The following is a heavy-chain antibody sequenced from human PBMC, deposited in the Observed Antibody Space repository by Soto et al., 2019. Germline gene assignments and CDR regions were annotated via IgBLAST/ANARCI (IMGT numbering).Heavy chain of an antibody. D-gene: IGHD6-19*01. CDR1: GYTFTSYG. CDR3: ARAFSSGWYLSYFDY. J-gene: IGHJ4*02. CDR2: ISAYNGNT. V-gene: IGHV1-18*01. Sequence: GASVKVSCKASGYTFTSYGISWVRQAPGQGLEWMGWISAYNGNTNYAQMLQGRVTMTTDTSTSTAYMELRSLRSDDTAVYYCARAFSSGWYLSYFDYWGQGTLVTVSS.